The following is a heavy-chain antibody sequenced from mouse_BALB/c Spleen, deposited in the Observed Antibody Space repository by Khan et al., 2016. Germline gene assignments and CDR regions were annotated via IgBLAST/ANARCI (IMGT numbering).Heavy chain of an antibody. CDR1: GYSITSDYA. CDR3: ARRDDYDRGFDY. D-gene: IGHD2-4*01. CDR2: ISYSGST. Sequence: EVQLQESGPGLVKPSQSLSLTCTVTGYSITSDYAWNWIRQFPGNKLEWMGYISYSGSTSYNPSLKSRISLTRDTSKNQFFLQLNSVTTEDTATYYCARRDDYDRGFDYWGQGTTLTVSS. V-gene: IGHV3-2*02. J-gene: IGHJ2*01.